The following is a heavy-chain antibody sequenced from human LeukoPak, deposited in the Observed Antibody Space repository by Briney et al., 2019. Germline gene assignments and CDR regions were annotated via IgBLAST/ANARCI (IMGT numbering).Heavy chain of an antibody. CDR1: GGSISSYY. CDR2: IYTSGST. D-gene: IGHD3-9*01. CDR3: ARPYYDILTGYLDAFDI. Sequence: SETLSLTCTVSGGSISSYYWSWIRQPAGKGLEWIGRIYTSGSTNYNPSLKSRVTMSVDTPKNQFSLKLSSVTAADTAVYYCARPYYDILTGYLDAFDIWGQGTMVTVSS. V-gene: IGHV4-4*07. J-gene: IGHJ3*02.